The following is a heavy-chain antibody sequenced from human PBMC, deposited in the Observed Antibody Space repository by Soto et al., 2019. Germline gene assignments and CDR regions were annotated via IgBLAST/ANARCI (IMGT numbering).Heavy chain of an antibody. D-gene: IGHD3-3*01. J-gene: IGHJ4*02. CDR2: IYYSGST. CDR1: GGSISSGDYY. V-gene: IGHV4-30-4*01. CDR3: ARADFWSGSPH. Sequence: ASETLSLTCTVSGGSISSGDYYRSWIRQPPGKGLEWIGYIYYSGSTYYNPSLKSRVTISVDTSKNQFSLKLSSVTAADTAVYYCARADFWSGSPHWGQGTLVTVSS.